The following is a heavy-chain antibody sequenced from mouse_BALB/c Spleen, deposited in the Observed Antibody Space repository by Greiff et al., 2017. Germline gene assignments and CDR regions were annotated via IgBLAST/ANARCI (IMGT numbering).Heavy chain of an antibody. CDR3: ARGRANWDGFAY. Sequence: EVQLVESGPGLVKPSQSLSLTCTVTGYSITSDYAWNWIRQFPGNKLEWMGYISYSGSTSYNPSLKSRISITRDTSKNQFFLQLNSVTTEDTATYYCARGRANWDGFAYWGQGTLVTVSA. V-gene: IGHV3-2*02. CDR2: ISYSGST. J-gene: IGHJ3*01. CDR1: GYSITSDYA. D-gene: IGHD4-1*01.